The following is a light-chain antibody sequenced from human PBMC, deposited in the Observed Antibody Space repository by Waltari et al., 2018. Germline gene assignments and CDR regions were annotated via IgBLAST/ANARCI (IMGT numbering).Light chain of an antibody. J-gene: IGLJ1*01. CDR1: SSDVGAYNY. CDR3: SSYTTSSPYV. CDR2: EVS. Sequence: QSALTQPASVSGSPGQSITISCTGTSSDVGAYNYVSWYQQHPGKAPKLMIYEVSNRPSGVSNRFSGSKSGNTASLTISGLQAEDEADYYCSSYTTSSPYVFGTGTKVTVL. V-gene: IGLV2-14*01.